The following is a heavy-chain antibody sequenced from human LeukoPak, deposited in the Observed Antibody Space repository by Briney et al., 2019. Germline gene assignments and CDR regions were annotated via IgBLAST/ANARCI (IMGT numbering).Heavy chain of an antibody. CDR1: GFTFSSYA. D-gene: IGHD3-10*01. CDR2: ISSNGGST. CDR3: ARSMVRGVYYFDY. V-gene: IGHV3-64*01. J-gene: IGHJ4*02. Sequence: GGSLRLSCAASGFTFSSYAMHWVRQAPGKGLEYVSAISSNGGSTYYANSVKGRFTISRDNSKNTLYLQMDSLRAEDMAVYYCARSMVRGVYYFDYWGQGTLVTVSS.